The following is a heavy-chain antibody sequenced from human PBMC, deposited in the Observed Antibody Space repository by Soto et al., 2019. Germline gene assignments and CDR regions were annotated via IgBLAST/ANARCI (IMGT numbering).Heavy chain of an antibody. V-gene: IGHV3-23*01. CDR2: ISGSGGST. Sequence: EVQLLASGGGLVQPGGSLRLSCAASGFTFSSYGMSWVRQAPGKGLEGVSGISGSGGSTYYADSVKGRFTISRDNSKNTLYLQMNSLRDEDTAVYYCAKKGQGTYHLEYWGQGTLVTVSS. D-gene: IGHD2-2*01. J-gene: IGHJ4*02. CDR1: GFTFSSYG. CDR3: AKKGQGTYHLEY.